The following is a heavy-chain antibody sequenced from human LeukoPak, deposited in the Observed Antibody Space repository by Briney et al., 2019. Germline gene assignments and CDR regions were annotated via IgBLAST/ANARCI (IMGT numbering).Heavy chain of an antibody. V-gene: IGHV1-2*02. D-gene: IGHD5-24*01. CDR3: ARDHGMATIIYFDY. CDR2: INPNSGGT. Sequence: ASVKVSCKASGYTFAGYYMHWVRQAPGQGLEWMGWINPNSGGTNCAQKFQGRVTMTRDTSISTAYMELSRLRSDDTAVYYCARDHGMATIIYFDYWGQGTLVTVSS. CDR1: GYTFAGYY. J-gene: IGHJ4*02.